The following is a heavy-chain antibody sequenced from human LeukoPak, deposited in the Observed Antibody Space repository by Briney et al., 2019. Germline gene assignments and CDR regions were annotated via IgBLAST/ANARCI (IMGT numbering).Heavy chain of an antibody. J-gene: IGHJ4*02. V-gene: IGHV4-59*08. D-gene: IGHD3-22*01. CDR1: GGSISSYY. CDR3: ASYYDSSGYIDY. Sequence: PSETLSLTCTVSGGSISSYYWSWVRQPPGKGLEWIWYIYYSGSTNYNPSLKSRVTISVDTSKNQFSLELSSVTAADTAVYYCASYYDSSGYIDYWGQGTLVTVSS. CDR2: IYYSGST.